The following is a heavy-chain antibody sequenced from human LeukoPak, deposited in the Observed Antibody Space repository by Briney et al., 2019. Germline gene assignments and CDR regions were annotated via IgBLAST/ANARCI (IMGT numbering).Heavy chain of an antibody. J-gene: IGHJ5*02. V-gene: IGHV4-34*01. CDR3: ARERRLSRNWFDP. D-gene: IGHD3-16*02. CDR1: GGSFSGYY. CDR2: INHSGST. Sequence: SETLSLTCAVYGGSFSGYYWSWIRQPPGKGLEWIGEINHSGSTNYNLSLKSRVTISVDTSKNQFSLKLSSVTAADTAVYYCARERRLSRNWFDPWGQGTLVTVSS.